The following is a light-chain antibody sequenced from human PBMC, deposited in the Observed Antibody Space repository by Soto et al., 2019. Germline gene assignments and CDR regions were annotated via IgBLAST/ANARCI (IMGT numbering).Light chain of an antibody. CDR3: HQYYSYPWT. V-gene: IGKV1-5*03. CDR1: ETIRNL. J-gene: IGKJ1*01. CDR2: KAS. Sequence: DIPMTQSPSTLSASVGDRVTISCRTSETIRNLLAWYQQKPGKAPSLLISKASSLESGVPSRFSGRASGTEFTLTISSLQPDDFATYYCHQYYSYPWTFVQGTKVEIK.